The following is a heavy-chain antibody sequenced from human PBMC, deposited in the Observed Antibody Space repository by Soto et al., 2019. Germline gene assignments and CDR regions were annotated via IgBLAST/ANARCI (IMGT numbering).Heavy chain of an antibody. CDR2: IYYSGST. Sequence: SETLSLTCIVSGGSITSYHWSWIRQFPGKGLEWIGSIYYSGSTYNNPSLRSRVSMSIDTSKDQFSLKLKSVTVADTALYFCARQRTSVVTQAYFDVWGPGSLVTVSS. J-gene: IGHJ4*02. CDR1: GGSITSYH. V-gene: IGHV4-59*05. CDR3: ARQRTSVVTQAYFDV. D-gene: IGHD2-21*02.